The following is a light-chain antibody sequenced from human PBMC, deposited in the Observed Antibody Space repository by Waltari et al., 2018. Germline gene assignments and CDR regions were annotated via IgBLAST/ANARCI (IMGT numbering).Light chain of an antibody. CDR1: SSDVVGYNY. CDR2: EVS. CDR3: SSYAGSNKNVV. Sequence: QSALTPPPSASGSPGPTVTISCTGTSSDVVGYNYVSWNQQHPGKAPKLMIYEVSKRPSGVPDRFSGSKSGNTASLTVSGLQAEDEAVYYCSSYAGSNKNVVFGGGTKLTVL. J-gene: IGLJ2*01. V-gene: IGLV2-8*01.